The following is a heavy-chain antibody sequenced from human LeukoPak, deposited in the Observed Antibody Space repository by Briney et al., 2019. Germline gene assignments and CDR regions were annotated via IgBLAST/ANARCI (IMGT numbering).Heavy chain of an antibody. CDR1: GGTFSSYA. D-gene: IGHD6-6*01. V-gene: IGHV1-69*05. CDR3: ARRGGGAARRSMNAFDI. J-gene: IGHJ3*02. Sequence: VKVSCKASGGTFSSYAISWVRQAPGQGLEWMGGIIPIFGTANYAQKFQGRVTITTDESTSTAYMELSSLRSEDTAVYYCARRGGGAARRSMNAFDIWGQGTMVTVSS. CDR2: IIPIFGTA.